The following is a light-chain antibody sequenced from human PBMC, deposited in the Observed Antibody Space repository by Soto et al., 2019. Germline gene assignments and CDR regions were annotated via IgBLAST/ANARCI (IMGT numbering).Light chain of an antibody. CDR2: GNS. CDR1: SSNIGAGYD. CDR3: QSYDSSLSGVV. Sequence: QSVMTQPPSVSGAPGQRVTISSTGSSSNIGAGYDVQWYQQLPGTAPKLLIYGNSNRPSGVPDRFSGSKSGTSASLAITGLQAEDEADYYCQSYDSSLSGVVFGGGTKLTVL. J-gene: IGLJ2*01. V-gene: IGLV1-40*01.